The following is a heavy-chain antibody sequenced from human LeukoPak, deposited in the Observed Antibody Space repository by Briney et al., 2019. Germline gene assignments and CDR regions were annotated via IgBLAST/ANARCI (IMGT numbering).Heavy chain of an antibody. Sequence: GGSLRLSCVASGFTFKIHGMSWVRQAPGKGLEWVSRVCTGNEINYSDSLKGRVTGSIDDAKSPVYLQMNSLRVEDTAIYFCAKDATPMNGIWDHFDSWGQGTLVTVSS. D-gene: IGHD1-1*01. V-gene: IGHV3-23*05. CDR3: AKDATPMNGIWDHFDS. CDR1: GFTFKIHG. J-gene: IGHJ4*02. CDR2: VCTGNEI.